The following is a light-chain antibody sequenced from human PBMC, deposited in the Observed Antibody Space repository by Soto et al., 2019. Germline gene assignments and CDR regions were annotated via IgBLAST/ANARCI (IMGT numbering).Light chain of an antibody. Sequence: QSALAQPASVSGSPGQSITISCTGTSDDVGAYNSVSWYQQLPHKAPQVILYKGTQRPSGVSSRFSGSTSGNAASLTISGLQADDEVDSFFCFSAPESIYVFGTGT. J-gene: IGLJ1*01. CDR3: CFSAPESIYV. CDR2: KGT. CDR1: SDDVGAYNS. V-gene: IGLV2-23*01.